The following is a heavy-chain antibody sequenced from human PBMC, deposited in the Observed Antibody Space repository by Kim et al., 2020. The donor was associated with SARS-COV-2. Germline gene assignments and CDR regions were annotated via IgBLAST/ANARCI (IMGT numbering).Heavy chain of an antibody. V-gene: IGHV3-23*01. CDR3: AKASGSYYDILTGYYSPFDY. CDR2: ISGSGGST. J-gene: IGHJ4*02. CDR1: GFTFSSYA. Sequence: GGSLRLSCAASGFTFSSYAMSWVRQAPGKGLEWVSAISGSGGSTYYADSVKGRFTISRDNSKNTLYLQMNSLRAEDTAVYYCAKASGSYYDILTGYYSPFDYWGQGTLVTVSS. D-gene: IGHD3-9*01.